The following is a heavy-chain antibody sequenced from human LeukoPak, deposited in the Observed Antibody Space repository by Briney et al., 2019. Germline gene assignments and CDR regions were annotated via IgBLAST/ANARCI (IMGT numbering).Heavy chain of an antibody. CDR3: ARFSGGDSTGFFDL. J-gene: IGHJ2*01. CDR1: GFAFNSYC. V-gene: IGHV3-33*01. CDR2: IWYDGSNQ. Sequence: GGSLTLSCAASGFAFNSYCVRWVRQAPGKGLEWVALIWYDGSNQDYIDSVKRRFTIARDNYKNTLYLQRTRLRADDAAVYYCARFSGGDSTGFFDLWGRGTLVTVS. D-gene: IGHD2-21*02.